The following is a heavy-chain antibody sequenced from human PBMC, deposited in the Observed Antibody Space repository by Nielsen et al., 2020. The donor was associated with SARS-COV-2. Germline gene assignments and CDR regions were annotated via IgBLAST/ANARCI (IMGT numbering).Heavy chain of an antibody. CDR2: ISSYSNYK. J-gene: IGHJ4*02. CDR1: GFNFSQYT. V-gene: IGHV3-21*04. Sequence: GGSLRLSCEASGFNFSQYTMNWVRQAPGQGLEWASSISSYSNYKQYADSVKGRFTISRDDAKNSLYLQMNSLRAEDTAVYYCAREGRDLPLDYWGQGVLVTVSS. D-gene: IGHD5-24*01. CDR3: AREGRDLPLDY.